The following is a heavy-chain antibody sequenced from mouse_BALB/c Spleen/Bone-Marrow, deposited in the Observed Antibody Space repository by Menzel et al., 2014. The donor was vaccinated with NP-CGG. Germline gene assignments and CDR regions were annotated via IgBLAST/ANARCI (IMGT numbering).Heavy chain of an antibody. CDR2: ISNYSGNT. J-gene: IGHJ4*01. V-gene: IGHV1-67*01. CDR3: ARSYYGNYYAMDY. CDR1: GYTFTDYA. D-gene: IGHD1-1*01. Sequence: QVQLKESGPELVRPGVSVKISCKGSGYTFTDYAMHWVKQSHAKSLEWIGVISNYSGNTNYNQKFKGKATMTVDKSSSTAYMELARLTSEDSAIYYCARSYYGNYYAMDYWGQGTSVTVSS.